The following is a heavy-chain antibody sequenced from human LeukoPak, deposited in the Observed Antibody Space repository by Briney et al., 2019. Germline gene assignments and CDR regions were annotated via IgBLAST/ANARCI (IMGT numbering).Heavy chain of an antibody. CDR2: ISGSGGST. CDR1: GFTFSSYA. V-gene: IGHV3-23*01. J-gene: IGHJ4*02. Sequence: GGSLRLSCAASGFTFSSYAMSWVRQAPGKGLEWVSAISGSGGSTYYADSVKGRFTISRDNSKNTLYLQMNSLRAEDTAVYYCAKSAGWQQLGRLDYWAREPWSPSPQ. CDR3: AKSAGWQQLGRLDY. D-gene: IGHD6-13*01.